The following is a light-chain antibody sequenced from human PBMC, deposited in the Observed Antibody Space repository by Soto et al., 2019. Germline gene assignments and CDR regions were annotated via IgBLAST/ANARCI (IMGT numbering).Light chain of an antibody. CDR2: DVN. V-gene: IGLV2-14*03. Sequence: QSVLTQPASMSGSPGQSITISCTGTSSDVGGYNYVSWYRQHPGKAPKLMIYDVNNRPSGASNRFSGSKSGNTASLTISGLQAEDEADYYCSSHSSSSTLVVFGGGTQLTVL. J-gene: IGLJ2*01. CDR1: SSDVGGYNY. CDR3: SSHSSSSTLVV.